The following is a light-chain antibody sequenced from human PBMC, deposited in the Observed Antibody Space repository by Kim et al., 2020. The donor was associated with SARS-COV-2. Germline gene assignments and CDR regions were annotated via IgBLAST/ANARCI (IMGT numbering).Light chain of an antibody. CDR3: NSRDSSGNHYV. CDR2: GKN. V-gene: IGLV3-19*01. CDR1: SLRSYY. J-gene: IGLJ1*01. Sequence: SSDLTQDPAVSVALGQTVRITCQGDSLRSYYASWYQQKPGHAPVLVIYGKNNRPSGIPDRFSGSSSGNTASLTITGAQAEDEADYYCNSRDSSGNHYVFG.